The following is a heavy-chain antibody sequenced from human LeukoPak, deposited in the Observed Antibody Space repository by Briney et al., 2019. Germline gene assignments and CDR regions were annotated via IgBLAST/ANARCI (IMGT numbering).Heavy chain of an antibody. D-gene: IGHD3-9*01. CDR1: GYTFTSYY. CDR3: ARDTLTGYPMNLLDY. Sequence: ASVKVSCKASGYTFTSYYMHWVRQAPGQGLEWMGIINPSGGSTTYAQKFQGRVTMTRDTSTSTVYTELSSLRSEDTAVYYCARDTLTGYPMNLLDYWGQGTLVTVSS. CDR2: INPSGGST. J-gene: IGHJ4*02. V-gene: IGHV1-46*01.